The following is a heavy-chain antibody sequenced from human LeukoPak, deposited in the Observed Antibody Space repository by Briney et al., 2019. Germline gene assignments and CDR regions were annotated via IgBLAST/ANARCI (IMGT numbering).Heavy chain of an antibody. CDR3: ARDRGDGEIYYYYGMDV. Sequence: GGSLRLSCAASGFTVSSNYMSWVRQAPGKGLEWVSVIYSGGSTYYADSVKGRFTISRDNAKNSLYLQMNSLRAEDTAVYYCARDRGDGEIYYYYGMDVWGQGTTVTVSS. V-gene: IGHV3-53*01. CDR1: GFTVSSNY. J-gene: IGHJ6*02. CDR2: IYSGGST. D-gene: IGHD5-24*01.